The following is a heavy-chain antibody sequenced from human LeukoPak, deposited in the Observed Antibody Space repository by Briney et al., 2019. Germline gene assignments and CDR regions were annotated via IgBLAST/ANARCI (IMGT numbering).Heavy chain of an antibody. J-gene: IGHJ5*02. V-gene: IGHV4-38-2*02. CDR1: GYSISSGYY. CDR2: IYHSGST. D-gene: IGHD3-10*01. Sequence: PSETLSLTCTVSGYSISSGYYWGWIRQPPGKGLEWIGSIYHSGSTYYNPSLKSRVTISVDTSKNQFSLKLSSVTAADTAVYYCARGPSELFYGSGLTRRGGFDPWGQGTLVTVSS. CDR3: ARGPSELFYGSGLTRRGGFDP.